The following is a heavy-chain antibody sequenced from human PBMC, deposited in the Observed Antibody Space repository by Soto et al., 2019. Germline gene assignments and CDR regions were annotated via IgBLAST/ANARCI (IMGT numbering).Heavy chain of an antibody. J-gene: IGHJ4*02. CDR2: ISGSGGST. CDR3: AKGANRGVTGTRKINFDY. D-gene: IGHD1-20*01. Sequence: GGSLRLSCAASGFTFSSYAMSWVRQAPGKGLEWVSAISGSGGSTYYADSVKGRFTISRDNSKNTLYLQMNSLRAEDTAVYYCAKGANRGVTGTRKINFDYWGQGTLVTVSS. V-gene: IGHV3-23*01. CDR1: GFTFSSYA.